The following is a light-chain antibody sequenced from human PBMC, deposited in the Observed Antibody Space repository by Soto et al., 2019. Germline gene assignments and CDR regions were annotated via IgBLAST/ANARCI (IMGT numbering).Light chain of an antibody. Sequence: QSALTQPASVSGSPGQSITISCTGTSSDVGGYNYVSWYQQHPGKAPKLMIYDVSNRPSGVSNRFSGSKSGNTASLTSSGRQAEDEAEYYCSSYTSSSPLYVFGTGTKVTDL. CDR2: DVS. J-gene: IGLJ1*01. CDR1: SSDVGGYNY. CDR3: SSYTSSSPLYV. V-gene: IGLV2-14*01.